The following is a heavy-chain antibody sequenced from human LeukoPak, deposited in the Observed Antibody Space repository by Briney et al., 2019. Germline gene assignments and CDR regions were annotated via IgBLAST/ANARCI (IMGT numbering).Heavy chain of an antibody. J-gene: IGHJ4*02. CDR2: ISSSSDYK. CDR1: GFSFSDYY. V-gene: IGHV3-11*06. CDR3: AKDLEGARGYFDY. D-gene: IGHD3-16*01. Sequence: GGSLRLSCAASGFSFSDYYMSWIRQTPEEGLEWLSYISSSSDYKNYADSLKGRLTISRDNAKNSVYLQMNSLRAEDTAVYYCAKDLEGARGYFDYWGQGTLVTVAS.